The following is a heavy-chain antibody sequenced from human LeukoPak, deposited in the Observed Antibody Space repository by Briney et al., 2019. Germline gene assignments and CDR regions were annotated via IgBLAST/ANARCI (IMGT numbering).Heavy chain of an antibody. Sequence: SETLSLTCTVSGGSISSSSYYWGWIRQPPGKGLEWIGSIYYSGSTYYNPSLKSRVTISVDTSKNQFSLKLSSVTAADTAVYYCARRDGDYLWGYYFGYWGQGTLVTVSS. CDR2: IYYSGST. D-gene: IGHD4-17*01. V-gene: IGHV4-39*01. CDR1: GGSISSSSYY. J-gene: IGHJ4*02. CDR3: ARRDGDYLWGYYFGY.